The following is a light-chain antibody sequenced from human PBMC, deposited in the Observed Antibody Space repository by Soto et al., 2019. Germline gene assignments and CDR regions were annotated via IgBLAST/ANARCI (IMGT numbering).Light chain of an antibody. CDR3: QQYTSYSART. J-gene: IGKJ1*01. V-gene: IGKV1-5*01. Sequence: DSKMTQSPSTLSSSVGDRVTITCRASQSISSWLAWYQQKPGKAPKLLIYDASSLESGVPSRFSGSGSGTEFTLTISSLQPDDFATYYCQQYTSYSARTFAQGTNVAIK. CDR2: DAS. CDR1: QSISSW.